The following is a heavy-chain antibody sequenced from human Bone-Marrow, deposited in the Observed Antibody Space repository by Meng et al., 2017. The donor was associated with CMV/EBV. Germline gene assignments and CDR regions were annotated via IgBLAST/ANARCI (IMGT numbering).Heavy chain of an antibody. CDR2: ISTSGNTI. Sequence: CEASGFTFSEYYMSWIRQAPGKGLEWVSYISTSGNTIYYADSVKGRFTVSRDNANNSVYLQMDSLRAEDTAVYYCARDSFGDYSMKSWGQGTLVTVSS. CDR1: GFTFSEYY. V-gene: IGHV3-11*01. J-gene: IGHJ5*02. D-gene: IGHD4-17*01. CDR3: ARDSFGDYSMKS.